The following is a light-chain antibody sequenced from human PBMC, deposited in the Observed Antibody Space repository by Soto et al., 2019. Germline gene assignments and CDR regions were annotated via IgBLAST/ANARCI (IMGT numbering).Light chain of an antibody. J-gene: IGKJ4*01. CDR2: GAS. Sequence: DIQMTQSPSSLSASVRDRVTITCRASQSIARYLNWYQQKPGKAPNLLIYGASNLQSGVPSRFSGSGSATDFTLTITSLQPEDFAIYYCQQRYSSPFTFGGGTKVEIK. CDR3: QQRYSSPFT. V-gene: IGKV1-39*01. CDR1: QSIARY.